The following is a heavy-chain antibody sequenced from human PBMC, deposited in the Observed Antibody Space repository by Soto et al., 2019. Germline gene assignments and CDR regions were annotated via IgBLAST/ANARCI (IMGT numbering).Heavy chain of an antibody. D-gene: IGHD2-15*01. V-gene: IGHV1-69*13. CDR1: GGTFSIYA. Sequence: SVKVSCKASGGTFSIYAISWVRQAPGQGLEWMGGIIPIFGTANYAQKFQGRVTITADESTSTAYMELSSLRSEDTAVYYCARESRYCSGDSFYFLPGIDYWGQGTLVTVP. CDR2: IIPIFGTA. CDR3: ARESRYCSGDSFYFLPGIDY. J-gene: IGHJ4*02.